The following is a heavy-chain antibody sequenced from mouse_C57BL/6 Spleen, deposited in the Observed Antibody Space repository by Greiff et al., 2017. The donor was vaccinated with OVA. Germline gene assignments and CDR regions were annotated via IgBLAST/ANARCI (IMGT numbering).Heavy chain of an antibody. V-gene: IGHV3-6*01. CDR2: ISYDGSN. J-gene: IGHJ1*03. CDR3: AREDYGSSYHWYFDV. D-gene: IGHD1-1*01. Sequence: EVKLQESGPGLVKPSQSLSLTCSVTGYSITSGYYWNWIRQFPGNKLEWMGYISYDGSNNYNPSLKNRISITRDTSKNQFFLKLNSVTTEDTATYYCAREDYGSSYHWYFDVWGTGTTVTVSS. CDR1: GYSITSGYY.